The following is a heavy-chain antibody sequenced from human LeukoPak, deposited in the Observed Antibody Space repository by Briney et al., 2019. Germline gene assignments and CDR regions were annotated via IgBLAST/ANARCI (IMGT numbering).Heavy chain of an antibody. CDR2: ISGSGGST. CDR3: AKHVVGIEGYFDY. J-gene: IGHJ4*02. D-gene: IGHD1-26*01. CDR1: GFTFSSYA. Sequence: PGGSLRLSCAASGFTFSSYAMSWVRQAPGKGLEWVSAISGSGGSTYYADSVKGRFTISRDNSKNTLYLQMNSLRAEDTAVYCCAKHVVGIEGYFDYWGQGTLVTVSS. V-gene: IGHV3-23*01.